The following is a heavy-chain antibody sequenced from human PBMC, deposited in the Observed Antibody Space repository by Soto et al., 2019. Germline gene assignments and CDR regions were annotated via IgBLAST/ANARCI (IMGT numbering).Heavy chain of an antibody. V-gene: IGHV3-23*01. Sequence: EVQLLESGGGLVQPGGSLRLSCEASGFSFSDYSMTWVRQAPGRGLEWVSTLTSRGTTLYAGSVKGRFTISRDNSKNTLSLQMHSLRTEDTALYFCAKRATTVPTPGNYFDCWGQGTMVTVSS. CDR2: LTSRGTT. CDR1: GFSFSDYS. CDR3: AKRATTVPTPGNYFDC. D-gene: IGHD2-15*01. J-gene: IGHJ4*02.